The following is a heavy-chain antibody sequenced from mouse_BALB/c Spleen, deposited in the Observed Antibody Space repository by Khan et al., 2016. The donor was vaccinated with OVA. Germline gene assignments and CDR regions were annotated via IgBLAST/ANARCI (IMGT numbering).Heavy chain of an antibody. J-gene: IGHJ3*01. CDR2: INPNNDGT. D-gene: IGHD1-2*01. CDR1: GYTFTSYV. CDR3: ARAGRLGVNY. V-gene: IGHV1S136*01. Sequence: VQLQQSGPELVKPGASVKMSCKAAGYTFTSYVMHWVKQKPGQGLEWIGYINPNNDGTKYNEKFKGKATLTSDKSSSTAYMEVTSLTSEDSAVEGGARAGRLGVNYWGEGTLVTVSA.